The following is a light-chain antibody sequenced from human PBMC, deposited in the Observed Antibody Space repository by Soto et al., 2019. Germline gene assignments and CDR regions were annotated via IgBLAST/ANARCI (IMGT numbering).Light chain of an antibody. V-gene: IGLV1-51*01. CDR1: GSNIGSNS. J-gene: IGLJ2*01. Sequence: QSVLTQPPSVSAAPGQRVSISCSGSGSNIGSNSVCWYQQLPGAAPKLLIFDSNKRPSGSPDRFSGSKSGTSATLGISGLQTGDEADYFSATWDSDVSYVVFGGGTKVTVL. CDR2: DSN. CDR3: ATWDSDVSYVV.